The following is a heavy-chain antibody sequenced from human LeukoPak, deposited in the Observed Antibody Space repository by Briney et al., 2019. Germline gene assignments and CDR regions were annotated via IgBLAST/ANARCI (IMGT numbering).Heavy chain of an antibody. V-gene: IGHV4-31*03. CDR3: ARGIVVVPAAYFDY. J-gene: IGHJ4*02. D-gene: IGHD2-2*01. Sequence: PSETLSLTCTVSGGSISSGGYYWSWIRQHPGKGLEWIGYIYYSGSTYYNPSLKSRVTISVDTSKSQFSLKLSSVTAADTAVYYCARGIVVVPAAYFDYWGQGTLVTVSS. CDR1: GGSISSGGYY. CDR2: IYYSGST.